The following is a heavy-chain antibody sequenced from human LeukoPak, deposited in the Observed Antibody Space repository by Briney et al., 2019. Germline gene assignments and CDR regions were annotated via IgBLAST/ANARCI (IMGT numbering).Heavy chain of an antibody. CDR2: INPNSGGT. J-gene: IGHJ5*02. V-gene: IGHV1-2*02. Sequence: ASVKASCKASGYTFTGYYMHWVRQAPGQGLEWMGWINPNSGGTNYAQKFQGRVTMTRDTSISTAYMKLSRLRSDDTAVYYCARTRQAAGNWFDPWGQGTLVTVSS. CDR3: ARTRQAAGNWFDP. D-gene: IGHD6-13*01. CDR1: GYTFTGYY.